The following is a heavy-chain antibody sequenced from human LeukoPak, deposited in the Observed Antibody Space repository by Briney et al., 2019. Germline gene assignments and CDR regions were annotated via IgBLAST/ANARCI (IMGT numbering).Heavy chain of an antibody. Sequence: ASVKVSCKASGGTFSSYAISWVRQAPGQGLDWMGGIIPIFGTANYAQKFQGRVTITTDESTSTAYMELSSLRSEDTAVYYCARVGLNDAFDIWGQGTMVTVSS. CDR1: GGTFSSYA. D-gene: IGHD3-16*01. V-gene: IGHV1-69*05. CDR3: ARVGLNDAFDI. CDR2: IIPIFGTA. J-gene: IGHJ3*02.